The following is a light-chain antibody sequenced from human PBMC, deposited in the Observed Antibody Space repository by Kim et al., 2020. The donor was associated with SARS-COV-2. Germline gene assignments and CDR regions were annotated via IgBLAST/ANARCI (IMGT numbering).Light chain of an antibody. V-gene: IGKV1-33*01. J-gene: IGKJ3*01. CDR2: DAS. CDR1: QDISNY. Sequence: DIQMTQSPSSLSASVGDRVTITCQASQDISNYLKWYQQKPGKAPKLLIYDASNLETGVPSRFSGSGSGADFTFTISSLQPEDIATYYCHHYGNLLLTFGPGTKVDIK. CDR3: HHYGNLLLT.